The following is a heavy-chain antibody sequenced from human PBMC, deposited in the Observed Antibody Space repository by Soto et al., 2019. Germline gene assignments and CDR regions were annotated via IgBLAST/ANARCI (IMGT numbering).Heavy chain of an antibody. CDR1: GFTFSNYW. V-gene: IGHV3-7*04. CDR3: ARDSGPRGYDAFDI. D-gene: IGHD2-8*02. CDR2: IKQDASET. Sequence: EVQVVESGGGLVQPGGSLRLSCAASGFTFSNYWMTWVRQAPGKGLEWVANIKQDASETFYVDSVKGRFTISRDNAKNSLYLQMNSLRAEDPAVYYCARDSGPRGYDAFDIWGQGTMVTVSS. J-gene: IGHJ3*02.